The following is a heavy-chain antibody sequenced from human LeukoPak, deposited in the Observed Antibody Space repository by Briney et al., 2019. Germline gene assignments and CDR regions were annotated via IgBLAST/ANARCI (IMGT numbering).Heavy chain of an antibody. D-gene: IGHD1-7*01. CDR1: GFTFSTYT. V-gene: IGHV3-48*04. CDR3: AKRDPELRNYYYYMDV. J-gene: IGHJ6*03. Sequence: GGSLRLSCAASGFTFSTYTMNWVRQPPGKGLEWVSNIGTSSSTIYYADSVKGRFTISRDNAKNSLYLQMNSLRADDTAVYYCAKRDPELRNYYYYMDVWGKGTTVTVSS. CDR2: IGTSSSTI.